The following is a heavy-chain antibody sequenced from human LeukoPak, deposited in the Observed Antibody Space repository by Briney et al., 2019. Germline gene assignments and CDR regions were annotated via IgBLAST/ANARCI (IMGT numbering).Heavy chain of an antibody. Sequence: SETLSLTCTVSGGSISSYYWSWIRQPTGKGLEWIGPIYTSGSTKYNPSLKSRVTMSVDTSKNQFSLKLSSVTAADTAVYYCARGYCSSTSCYMYYYYYMDVWGKGTTVTVSS. V-gene: IGHV4-4*07. D-gene: IGHD2-2*02. J-gene: IGHJ6*03. CDR3: ARGYCSSTSCYMYYYYYMDV. CDR2: IYTSGST. CDR1: GGSISSYY.